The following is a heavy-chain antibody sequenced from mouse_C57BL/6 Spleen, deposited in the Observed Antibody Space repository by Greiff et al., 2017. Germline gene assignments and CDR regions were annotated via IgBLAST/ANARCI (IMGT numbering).Heavy chain of an antibody. J-gene: IGHJ2*01. CDR2: IDPSDSYT. D-gene: IGHD3-2*02. CDR1: GYTFTSYW. Sequence: QVQLQQPGAELVMPGASVKLSCKASGYTFTSYWMHWVKQRPGQGLEWIGEIDPSDSYTNYNQKFKGKSTLTVDKSSSTAYMQLSSLTSEDSAVYDCARSGSSGYVGYFDYWGQGTTLTVSS. CDR3: ARSGSSGYVGYFDY. V-gene: IGHV1-69*01.